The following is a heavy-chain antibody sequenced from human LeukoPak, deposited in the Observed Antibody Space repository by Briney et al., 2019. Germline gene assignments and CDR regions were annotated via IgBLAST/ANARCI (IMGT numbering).Heavy chain of an antibody. V-gene: IGHV1-69*05. CDR3: ARGHSSGWFFDY. J-gene: IGHJ4*02. Sequence: SVKVSCKASGGTFSSYAIIWVRQAPGQGLEWMGGIIPIFGTANYAQKFQGRVTITTDESTRTAYMELSSLRSEDTAVYYCARGHSSGWFFDYWSQGTLVTVSS. CDR1: GGTFSSYA. CDR2: IIPIFGTA. D-gene: IGHD6-19*01.